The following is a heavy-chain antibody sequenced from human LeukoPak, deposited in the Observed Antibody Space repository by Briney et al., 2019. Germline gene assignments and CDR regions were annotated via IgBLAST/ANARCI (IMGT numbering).Heavy chain of an antibody. J-gene: IGHJ4*02. CDR2: IYYSGST. Sequence: SETLSLTCAVYGGSFSGYYWSWIRQHPGKGLEWIGYIYYSGSTYYNPSLKSRVTISVDTSKNQFSLKLSSVTAADTAVYYCARLPRFYFDYWGQGTLVTVSS. CDR1: GGSFSGYY. V-gene: IGHV4-31*11. CDR3: ARLPRFYFDY.